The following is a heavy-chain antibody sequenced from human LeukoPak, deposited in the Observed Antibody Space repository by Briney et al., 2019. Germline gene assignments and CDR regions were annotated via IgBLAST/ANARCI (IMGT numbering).Heavy chain of an antibody. Sequence: KPSETLSLTCAVYGGSFSGYYWSWIRQPPGKGLEWIGEINHSGSTNYNPSLKSRVTISVDTSKNQFSLKLSSVTAADTAVYYCAGGRTYSSSTLEDYWGQGTLVTVSS. J-gene: IGHJ4*02. CDR2: INHSGST. CDR3: AGGRTYSSSTLEDY. CDR1: GGSFSGYY. D-gene: IGHD6-13*01. V-gene: IGHV4-34*01.